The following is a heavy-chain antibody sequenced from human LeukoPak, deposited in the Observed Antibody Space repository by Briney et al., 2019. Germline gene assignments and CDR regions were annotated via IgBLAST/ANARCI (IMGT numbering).Heavy chain of an antibody. CDR2: IYHSGST. CDR3: ARSSVAAAGYFDY. Sequence: SQTLSLTCAVSGGSISSGGYSWSWIRQPPGKGLEWIGYIYHSGSTYYNPSLKSRVTISVDRSKNQFSLKLSSVTAVDTAVYYCARSSVAAAGYFDYWGQGTLVTVSS. D-gene: IGHD6-13*01. J-gene: IGHJ4*02. CDR1: GGSISSGGYS. V-gene: IGHV4-30-2*01.